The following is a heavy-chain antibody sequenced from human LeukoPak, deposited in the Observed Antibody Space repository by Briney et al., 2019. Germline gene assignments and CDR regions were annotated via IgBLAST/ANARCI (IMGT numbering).Heavy chain of an antibody. D-gene: IGHD6-13*01. CDR1: GGSISNYY. Sequence: PSETLSLTCTVSGGSISNYYWSWIRQPAGKGLEWIGRIYSSGSLNYKPSLKSRVTISVEKPKNQFSLKLSSVTAADTAVYYCARGGIAAAAPFDYWGQGTLVTVSS. CDR2: IYSSGSL. CDR3: ARGGIAAAAPFDY. V-gene: IGHV4-4*07. J-gene: IGHJ4*02.